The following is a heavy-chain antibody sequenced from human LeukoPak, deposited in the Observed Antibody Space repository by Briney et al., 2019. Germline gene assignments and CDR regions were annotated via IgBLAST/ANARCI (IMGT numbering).Heavy chain of an antibody. J-gene: IGHJ4*02. V-gene: IGHV4-59*01. CDR1: GGSFSSYY. CDR3: ARDMGYYTPYYFDY. CDR2: IYYSGST. Sequence: SETLSLTCAVYGGSFSSYYWSWIRQPPGKGLEWIGYIYYSGSTNYNPSLKSRVTISVDTSKNQFSLKLSSVTAADTAVYYCARDMGYYTPYYFDYWGQGTLVTVSS. D-gene: IGHD3-3*01.